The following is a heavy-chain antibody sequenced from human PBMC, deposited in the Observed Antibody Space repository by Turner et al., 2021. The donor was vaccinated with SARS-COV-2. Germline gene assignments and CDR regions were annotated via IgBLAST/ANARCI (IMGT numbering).Heavy chain of an antibody. CDR3: TGRGKVSYTWFDP. CDR1: GFTFSDAY. V-gene: IGHV3-15*01. D-gene: IGHD2-8*01. CDR2: IKSKTDGGTT. J-gene: IGHJ5*02. Sequence: EVQLVESGGGWVKPGGSLRLSCAASGFTFSDAYMSWVRQAPGKGLEWVGRIKSKTDGGTTDYAAPVKGRFTISRDDSENTLYLQMNSLKTEDTAVYYCTGRGKVSYTWFDPWGQGTLVTVSS.